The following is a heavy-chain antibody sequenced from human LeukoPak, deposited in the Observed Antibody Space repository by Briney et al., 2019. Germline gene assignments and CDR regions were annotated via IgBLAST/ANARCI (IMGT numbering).Heavy chain of an antibody. CDR2: ISHSGST. CDR3: ARGRLSSRYCSSTSCYRESY. CDR1: GGSFSGYY. J-gene: IGHJ4*02. Sequence: RPSETLSLTCAVYGGSFSGYYWSWIRQPPGKGLEWIGEISHSGSTNYNPSLKSRVTISVDTSKNQFSLKLSSVTAADTAVYYCARGRLSSRYCSSTSCYRESYWGQGTLVTVSS. V-gene: IGHV4-34*01. D-gene: IGHD2-2*01.